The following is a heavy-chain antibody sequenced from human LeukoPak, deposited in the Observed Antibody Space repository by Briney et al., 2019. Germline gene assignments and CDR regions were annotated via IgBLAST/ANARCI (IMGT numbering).Heavy chain of an antibody. Sequence: ASVKVSCKASGYTFIGYYIHWVRQAPGQGLEWMGWIYPNSGGTNYAQKFQGRVTMTRDTSISTAYMELSRLRSDDTAVYYCASPSDSSSWYWNAFDIWGQGTMVTVSS. CDR2: IYPNSGGT. V-gene: IGHV1-2*02. CDR1: GYTFIGYY. J-gene: IGHJ3*02. D-gene: IGHD6-13*01. CDR3: ASPSDSSSWYWNAFDI.